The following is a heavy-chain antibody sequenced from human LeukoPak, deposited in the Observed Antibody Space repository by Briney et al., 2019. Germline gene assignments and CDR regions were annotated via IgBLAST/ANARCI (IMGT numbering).Heavy chain of an antibody. CDR2: IRSKAYGGTT. Sequence: GGSLRLSCTASGFTFGDYTMSWFRQAPGKGLEWVGFIRSKAYGGTTEYAASVKGRFTISRDDSKSIAYLQMNSLKTEDTAVYYCTRVSQLGASNDIFGDYWGQGTLVTVSS. D-gene: IGHD3-3*02. J-gene: IGHJ4*02. CDR3: TRVSQLGASNDIFGDY. V-gene: IGHV3-49*03. CDR1: GFTFGDYT.